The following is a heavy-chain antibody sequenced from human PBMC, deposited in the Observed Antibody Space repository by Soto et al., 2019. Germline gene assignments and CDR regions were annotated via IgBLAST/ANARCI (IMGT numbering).Heavy chain of an antibody. CDR3: ASGGYYYGPEV. J-gene: IGHJ4*02. CDR1: GGSISNYH. Sequence: SETLSLTCNVSGGSISNYHWSWIRQPPGKGLEWIGYINNSGSTNYNPSLKSRVTISVDTSNNQISLKVTSVTAADTAVYYCASGGYYYGPEVWGQGTLVTVSS. CDR2: INNSGST. V-gene: IGHV4-59*01. D-gene: IGHD3-10*01.